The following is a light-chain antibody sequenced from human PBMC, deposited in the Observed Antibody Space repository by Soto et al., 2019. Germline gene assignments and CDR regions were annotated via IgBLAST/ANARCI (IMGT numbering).Light chain of an antibody. CDR2: GAS. J-gene: IGKJ1*01. CDR1: QSVSSN. V-gene: IGKV3-15*01. CDR3: QQYNSWPRT. Sequence: EIVMTQSPVTLSVSPGERATLSCRASQSVSSNLAWYQQKLGQAPRLLIYGASTRATGIPARFSGSGSGTKFTLTISSLQSEDFVVYYCQQYNSWPRTFGQGTNVDIK.